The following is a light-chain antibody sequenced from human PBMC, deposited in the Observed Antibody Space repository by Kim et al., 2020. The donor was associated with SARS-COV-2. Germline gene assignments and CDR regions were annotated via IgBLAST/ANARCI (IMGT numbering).Light chain of an antibody. Sequence: ALGQTARITCGGNNIGSKDVHWYQQKPGQAPVLVIYRDSSRPSGIPDRFSGSDSANTATLTISRVQAGDEADYYCQVWDSSTSWVFGGGTQLTVL. J-gene: IGLJ3*02. CDR1: NIGSKD. V-gene: IGLV3-9*01. CDR2: RDS. CDR3: QVWDSSTSWV.